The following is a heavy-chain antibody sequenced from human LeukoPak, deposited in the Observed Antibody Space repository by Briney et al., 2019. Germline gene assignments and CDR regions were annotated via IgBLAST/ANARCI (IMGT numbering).Heavy chain of an antibody. J-gene: IGHJ6*02. Sequence: GASVKVSCKAPGYTFTSYYMHWVRQAPGQGLEWMGIIILSGVSTIYAQKFQGRVSMTRDTSTSTVYLELSSLRSEDTAVYYCAREGYYDSSGDHYYGMDVWGQGTTVTVSS. CDR1: GYTFTSYY. D-gene: IGHD3-22*01. CDR2: IILSGVST. V-gene: IGHV1-46*01. CDR3: AREGYYDSSGDHYYGMDV.